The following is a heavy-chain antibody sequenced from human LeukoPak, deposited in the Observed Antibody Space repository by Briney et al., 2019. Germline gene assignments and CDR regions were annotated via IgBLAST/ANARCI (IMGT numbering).Heavy chain of an antibody. D-gene: IGHD3-22*01. Sequence: GGSLRLSCAASGFTFSSYAMSWVRQAPGKGLEWVSAISGSGGSTYYADSVKGRSTISRDNSKNTLYLQMNSLRAEDTAVYYCARGLFLSGYLDAFDIWGQGTVVTVSS. CDR2: ISGSGGST. V-gene: IGHV3-23*01. CDR3: ARGLFLSGYLDAFDI. CDR1: GFTFSSYA. J-gene: IGHJ3*02.